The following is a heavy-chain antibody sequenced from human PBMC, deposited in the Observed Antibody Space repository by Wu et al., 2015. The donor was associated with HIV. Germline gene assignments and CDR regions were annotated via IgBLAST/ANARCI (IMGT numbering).Heavy chain of an antibody. V-gene: IGHV1-2*02. J-gene: IGHJ3*02. CDR1: GYTFTGYY. CDR3: ARGYCSGGSCYPHDAFDI. Sequence: QVQLVQSGAEVKKPGASVKVSCKASGYTFTGYYMHWVRQAPGQGLEWMGWINPNSGGTNYAQKFQGRVTMTRDTPISTAYMELSRLRSDDTAVYYCARGYCSGGSCYPHDAFDIWGQGTMVTVSS. D-gene: IGHD2-15*01. CDR2: INPNSGGT.